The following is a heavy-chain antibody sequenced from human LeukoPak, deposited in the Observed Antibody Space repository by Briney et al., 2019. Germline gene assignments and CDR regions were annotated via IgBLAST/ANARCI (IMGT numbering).Heavy chain of an antibody. CDR3: ARRYCSRTSCYTVDY. CDR2: IYPGDSDT. D-gene: IGHD2-2*02. J-gene: IGHJ4*02. CDR1: GYSFTSYW. Sequence: GESLKISCKGSGYSFTSYWIGWVRQMPGKALEWMGIIYPGDSDTRYSPSFQGQVTISADKSISTAYLQWSSLKASDTAMYYCARRYCSRTSCYTVDYWGQGTLVTVSS. V-gene: IGHV5-51*01.